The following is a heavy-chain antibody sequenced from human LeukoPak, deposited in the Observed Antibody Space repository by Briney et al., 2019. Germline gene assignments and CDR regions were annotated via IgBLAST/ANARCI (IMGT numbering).Heavy chain of an antibody. CDR3: AKGFGATIALMGGFDYYYYMDV. D-gene: IGHD5-12*01. CDR2: IRYDGSNK. CDR1: GFIFGTYE. Sequence: GGSLRLSRAASGFIFGTYEMNWVRQAPGKGLEWVAFIRYDGSNKYYADSVKGRFTISRDNSKNTLYLQMNSLRAEDTAVYYCAKGFGATIALMGGFDYYYYMDVWGKGTTVTISS. J-gene: IGHJ6*03. V-gene: IGHV3-30*02.